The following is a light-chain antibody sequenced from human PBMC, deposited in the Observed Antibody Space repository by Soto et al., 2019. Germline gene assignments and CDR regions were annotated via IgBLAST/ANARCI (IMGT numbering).Light chain of an antibody. CDR2: GVS. CDR3: QQYSTLPHT. Sequence: ENVLTQSQGTLSLSPGERATLSCRATPSVTSRYFAWYQQKPGQAPRLLIYGVSSRATDIPDRFSGSGSGTDFTLTISRLEPEDFVVYYCQQYSTLPHTFGQGTKVDIK. V-gene: IGKV3-20*01. CDR1: PSVTSRY. J-gene: IGKJ2*01.